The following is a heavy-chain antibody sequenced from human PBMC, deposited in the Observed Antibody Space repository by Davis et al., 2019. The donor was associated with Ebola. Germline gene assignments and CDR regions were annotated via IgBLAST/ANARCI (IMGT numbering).Heavy chain of an antibody. CDR2: INQDGSEK. Sequence: GESLKISCAASGFTFRIYWMTWVRQAPGKGLEWVANINQDGSEKLYVDSVKGRFTISRDNAENSLYLQMNSLRGEDTAVYYCARVGAQGNGIDYWGQGTLVTVSS. D-gene: IGHD1-26*01. J-gene: IGHJ4*02. V-gene: IGHV3-7*03. CDR1: GFTFRIYW. CDR3: ARVGAQGNGIDY.